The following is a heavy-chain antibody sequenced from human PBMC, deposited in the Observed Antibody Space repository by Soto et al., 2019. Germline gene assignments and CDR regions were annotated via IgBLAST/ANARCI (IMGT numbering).Heavy chain of an antibody. Sequence: EVQLVESGGGLIQAGGSLRLSCAVSGFTVSNNFMMWVRQAPGKGLEWVSLIYSGGSISYADSVKGRLTISRDGSMNMLYLQMSSLTAEDTAVYYSARDGNGQRGSPQWRQGTLVTVSS. J-gene: IGHJ4*02. D-gene: IGHD3-16*01. CDR3: ARDGNGQRGSPQ. CDR1: GFTVSNNF. CDR2: IYSGGSI. V-gene: IGHV3-53*02.